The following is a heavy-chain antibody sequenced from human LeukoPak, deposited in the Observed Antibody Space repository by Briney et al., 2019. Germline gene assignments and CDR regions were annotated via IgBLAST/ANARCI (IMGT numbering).Heavy chain of an antibody. D-gene: IGHD5-24*01. CDR3: AREGDGYNKLVPNFDY. V-gene: IGHV4-30-4*08. Sequence: SQTLSLTCTVSGGSISSGDYYWSWIRQPPGKGLEWIGYIYYSGSTYYNPSLKSRVTISVDTSKNQFSLKLSSVTAADTAMYYCAREGDGYNKLVPNFDYWGQGTLVTVSS. CDR1: GGSISSGDYY. J-gene: IGHJ4*02. CDR2: IYYSGST.